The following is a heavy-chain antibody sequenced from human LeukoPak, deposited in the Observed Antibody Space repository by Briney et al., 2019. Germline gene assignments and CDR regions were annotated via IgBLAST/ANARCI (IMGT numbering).Heavy chain of an antibody. CDR1: GFTFSTYE. J-gene: IGHJ4*02. CDR3: AREWGLIPFDY. Sequence: GGSLRLSCAASGFTFSTYEMNWVRQAPGKGLEWVSYISSSGSTIYYADSVKGRFTISRDNAKNSLYLQMNSLRAEDTAVYYCAREWGLIPFDYWGQGTLVTVSS. V-gene: IGHV3-48*03. CDR2: ISSSGSTI. D-gene: IGHD3-16*01.